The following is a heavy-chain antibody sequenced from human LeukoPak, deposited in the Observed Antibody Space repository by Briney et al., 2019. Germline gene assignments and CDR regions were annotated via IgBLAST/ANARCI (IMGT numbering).Heavy chain of an antibody. CDR2: IRYDGSNE. Sequence: GGSLRLSCAASGFTFSGYDMHWVRQAPGKGLEWVAFIRYDGSNEYYADSVKGRFTISRGNSKNTLYLQMNSLRVEDTAVYYCAKKYSTGLDPWGQGTLVTVSS. D-gene: IGHD1-26*01. J-gene: IGHJ5*02. CDR3: AKKYSTGLDP. CDR1: GFTFSGYD. V-gene: IGHV3-30*02.